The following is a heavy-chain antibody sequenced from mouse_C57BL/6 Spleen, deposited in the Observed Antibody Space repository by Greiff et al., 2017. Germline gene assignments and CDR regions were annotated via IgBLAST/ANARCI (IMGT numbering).Heavy chain of an antibody. D-gene: IGHD1-1*01. Sequence: VQLQQPGAELVMPGASVKLSCKASGYTFTSYWMHWVKQRPGQGLEWIGEIDPSDSYTNYNQKFKGKSTLTVDKSSSTAYMQLSSLTSEDSAVYYCARYYYGSRGNYFDYWGQGTTLTVSS. CDR3: ARYYYGSRGNYFDY. CDR2: IDPSDSYT. V-gene: IGHV1-69*01. CDR1: GYTFTSYW. J-gene: IGHJ2*01.